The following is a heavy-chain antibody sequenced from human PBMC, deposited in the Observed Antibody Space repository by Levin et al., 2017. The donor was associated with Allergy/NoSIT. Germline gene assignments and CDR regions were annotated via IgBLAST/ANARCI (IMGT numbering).Heavy chain of an antibody. CDR3: ARGGYNHVFDY. CDR2: ISGSGSTI. V-gene: IGHV3-48*01. Sequence: GGSLRLSCAASGFNFNTYSMNWVRQAPGKGLEWISLISGSGSTIYYADSVKGRFTISRDNAKNSLSLQMNSLKAEDTAVYYCARGGYNHVFDYWGQGTLVTVS. J-gene: IGHJ4*02. CDR1: GFNFNTYS. D-gene: IGHD5-24*01.